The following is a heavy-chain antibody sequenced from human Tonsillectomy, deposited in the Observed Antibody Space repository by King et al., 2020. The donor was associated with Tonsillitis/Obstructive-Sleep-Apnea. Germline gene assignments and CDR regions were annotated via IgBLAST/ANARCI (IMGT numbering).Heavy chain of an antibody. CDR1: GDSIRSYF. D-gene: IGHD4-23*01. V-gene: IGHV4-59*01. Sequence: QVQLQESGPGLVKPSETLSLTCTVSGDSIRSYFWNWIRQSPGKGLEWIGYLYYTGSTKYSPSLKSRVTTSLDTSRNQFSLMLSSVTAADTGVYFCASTPGVNCGRFDDWGQGILITVSS. J-gene: IGHJ4*02. CDR2: LYYTGST. CDR3: ASTPGVNCGRFDD.